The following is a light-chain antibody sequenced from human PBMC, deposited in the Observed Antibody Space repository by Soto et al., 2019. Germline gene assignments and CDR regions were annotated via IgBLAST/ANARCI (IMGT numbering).Light chain of an antibody. V-gene: IGKV3-20*01. J-gene: IGKJ1*01. Sequence: EVVMTQPPATLSWSPGESATLSCRASQSVSSYLAWYQQKPGQAPRLLIYDASNMATGIPARFSGSGSGTDFTLTISRREPEDFAVYYCQQYGSSPEFGQGTKVDIK. CDR1: QSVSSY. CDR3: QQYGSSPE. CDR2: DAS.